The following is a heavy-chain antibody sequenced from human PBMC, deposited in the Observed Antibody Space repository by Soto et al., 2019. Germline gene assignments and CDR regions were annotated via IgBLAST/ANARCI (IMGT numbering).Heavy chain of an antibody. CDR2: INHSGST. J-gene: IGHJ4*02. D-gene: IGHD5-12*01. V-gene: IGHV4-34*01. CDR3: ARGWVWLRLFYFDY. CDR1: GGSFSGYY. Sequence: PSETLSLTCAVYGGSFSGYYWSWIRQPPGKGLEWIGEINHSGSTNYNPSLKSRVTISVDTSKNQFSLKLSSVTAADTAVYYCARGWVWLRLFYFDYWGQGTLVTVSS.